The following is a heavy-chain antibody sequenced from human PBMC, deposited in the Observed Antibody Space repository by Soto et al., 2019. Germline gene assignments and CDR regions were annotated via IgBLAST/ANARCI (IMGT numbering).Heavy chain of an antibody. Sequence: QVQLVESGGGVVQPGRSLRLSCAASGFTFSAFGMHWVRQAPGKGLEWVAVISNDGNSEHYADSVKGRFTISRDNSKNTFYLQMNSLSVEDKAVYYCAKTITTVGVSSTGRGALIDNWGQGILVSVSS. CDR1: GFTFSAFG. CDR3: AKTITTVGVSSTGRGALIDN. D-gene: IGHD3-3*01. J-gene: IGHJ4*02. CDR2: ISNDGNSE. V-gene: IGHV3-30*18.